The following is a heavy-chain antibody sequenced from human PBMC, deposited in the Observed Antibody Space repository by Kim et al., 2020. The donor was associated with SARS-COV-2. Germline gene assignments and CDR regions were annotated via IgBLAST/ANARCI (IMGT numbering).Heavy chain of an antibody. Sequence: SETLSLTCTVSGGSISSYYWSWIRQPPRKGLEWIGYIYYSGSTNYNPSLKTRVTISVDTSKNQFSLKLSSVTAADTAVYYCARHRFGGVIGDFDYWGQGTLVTVS. V-gene: IGHV4-59*08. D-gene: IGHD3-16*02. CDR2: IYYSGST. CDR1: GGSISSYY. CDR3: ARHRFGGVIGDFDY. J-gene: IGHJ4*02.